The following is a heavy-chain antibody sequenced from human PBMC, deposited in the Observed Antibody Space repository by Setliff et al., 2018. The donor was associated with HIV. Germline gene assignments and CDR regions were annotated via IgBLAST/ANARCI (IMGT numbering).Heavy chain of an antibody. CDR2: INTSGGSA. V-gene: IGHV1-46*01. CDR3: ARNQGDSSGWYAGDY. Sequence: ASVKVSCKASGYTFTSYPMHWVRQAPGQGLEWMGVINTSGGSAGYAEKFRGRVTMTRDTSTSTVYMDLRNLRSEDTAVYYCARNQGDSSGWYAGDYWGQGTLVTSPQ. CDR1: GYTFTSYP. J-gene: IGHJ4*02. D-gene: IGHD6-19*01.